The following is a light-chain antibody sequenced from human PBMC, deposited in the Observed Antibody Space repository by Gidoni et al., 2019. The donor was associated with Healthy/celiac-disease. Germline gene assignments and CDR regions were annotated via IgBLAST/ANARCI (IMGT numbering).Light chain of an antibody. CDR2: VAS. Sequence: DIQRTQSRSSLSACVGDRVTITCQASQDIRNYLNWYKQKPGKAPKLLIYVASNLETGVPSRFSGSGSGTDFTFTISSLQPEDIATSYCQQYDNLPFGQGTKLEIK. V-gene: IGKV1-33*01. CDR1: QDIRNY. CDR3: QQYDNLP. J-gene: IGKJ2*01.